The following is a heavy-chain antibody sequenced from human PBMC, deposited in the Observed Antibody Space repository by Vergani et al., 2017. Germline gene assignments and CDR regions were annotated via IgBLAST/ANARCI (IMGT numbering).Heavy chain of an antibody. D-gene: IGHD5-18*01. J-gene: IGHJ4*02. CDR3: ARHLRGYSYGVFDY. CDR2: IDRTGRT. Sequence: QVQLQESGPRLVKPSETLSLICSVSGYSISSGYFWGWIRQSPGKGLEWLGTIDRTGRTHLSPSLKSRLTISVDTTKNQFSLRLTSVTAADTAVYYFARHLRGYSYGVFDYWGQGREVTVSS. V-gene: IGHV4-38-2*02. CDR1: GYSISSGYF.